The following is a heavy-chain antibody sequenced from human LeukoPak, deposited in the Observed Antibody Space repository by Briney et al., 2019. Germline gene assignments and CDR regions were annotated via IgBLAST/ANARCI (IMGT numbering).Heavy chain of an antibody. V-gene: IGHV3-23*01. CDR1: GFTFAKYA. CDR2: FSGSGGFT. D-gene: IGHD3-3*01. J-gene: IGHJ4*02. Sequence: PGGSLSLSCAASGFTFAKYAMSWVRQSPGKGVEWVSGFSGSGGFTLYADSVKGRFTISRDNSKNTLYMQMGSLRAEDTALYYCAKDPYSDFWNGYYSFLYWGQGTLASVS. CDR3: AKDPYSDFWNGYYSFLY.